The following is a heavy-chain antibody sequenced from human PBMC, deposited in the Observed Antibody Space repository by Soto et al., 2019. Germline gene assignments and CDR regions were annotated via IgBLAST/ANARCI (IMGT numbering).Heavy chain of an antibody. Sequence: PGWSLSLSCTASGFAFSEYAMNWVRQAPGKGLEWVSVISGTGRSTYYADSVKGRFTISRDNSKNTVCLHMNSLRAEDTAVYYCARGTPYSSSPTFDYWGQGTLVTVSS. CDR1: GFAFSEYA. CDR2: ISGTGRST. J-gene: IGHJ4*02. D-gene: IGHD6-6*01. V-gene: IGHV3-23*01. CDR3: ARGTPYSSSPTFDY.